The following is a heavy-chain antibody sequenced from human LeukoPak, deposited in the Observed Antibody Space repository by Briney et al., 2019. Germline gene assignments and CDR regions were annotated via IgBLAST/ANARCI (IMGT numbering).Heavy chain of an antibody. CDR3: ARDPGEDMVRAFDY. CDR2: IGTAGDT. V-gene: IGHV3-13*01. CDR1: GFTFSSSD. J-gene: IGHJ4*02. D-gene: IGHD3-10*01. Sequence: GGSLRLSCAASGFTFSSSDMHWVRQATGKGLEWVSAIGTAGDTYYPGSVKGRFTISRENAKNSLYLQMNSLRAGDTAVYYCARDPGEDMVRAFDYSGQGTLITVSS.